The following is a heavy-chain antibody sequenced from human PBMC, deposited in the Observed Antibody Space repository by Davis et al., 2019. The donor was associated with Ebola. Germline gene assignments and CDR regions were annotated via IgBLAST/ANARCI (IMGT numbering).Heavy chain of an antibody. CDR1: GFTFSSYS. CDR2: ISYDGSNK. CDR3: ARESDYSNSRDFDY. D-gene: IGHD4-11*01. J-gene: IGHJ4*02. Sequence: PGGSLRLSCAASGFTFSSYSMNWVRQAPGKVLEWVAVISYDGSNKYYADSVKGRFTISRDNSKNTLYLQMNSLRAEDTAVYYCARESDYSNSRDFDYWGQGTLVTVSS. V-gene: IGHV3-30*03.